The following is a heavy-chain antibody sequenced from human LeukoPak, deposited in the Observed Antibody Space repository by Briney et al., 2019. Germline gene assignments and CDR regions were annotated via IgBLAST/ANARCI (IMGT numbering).Heavy chain of an antibody. D-gene: IGHD1-26*01. CDR1: GYSFTSYW. CDR2: ISPADSDT. J-gene: IGHJ4*02. CDR3: VRLWGSGGSYLADS. Sequence: GESLKISGKGSGYSFTSYWIGWVRQMPGKGLEWMGIISPADSDTRYSPSFQGQATVSADKSSSTAYLQWSSLKASDTGIYYCVRLWGSGGSYLADSWGQGTLVTVSS. V-gene: IGHV5-51*01.